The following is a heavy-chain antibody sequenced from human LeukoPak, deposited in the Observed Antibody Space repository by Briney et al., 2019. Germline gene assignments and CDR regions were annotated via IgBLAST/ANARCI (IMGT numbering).Heavy chain of an antibody. D-gene: IGHD3-22*01. J-gene: IGHJ4*02. V-gene: IGHV1-46*01. Sequence: GASVKVSFKASGYTFTSYYIHWVRQAPGQGLEWMGIINPGGGSTTYGQKFQGRVTMTRDTSTSTVYLELTSLRSEDTAVYYCSRGVYYSDSSGYLGVDYWGQGTLVTVSS. CDR2: INPGGGST. CDR1: GYTFTSYY. CDR3: SRGVYYSDSSGYLGVDY.